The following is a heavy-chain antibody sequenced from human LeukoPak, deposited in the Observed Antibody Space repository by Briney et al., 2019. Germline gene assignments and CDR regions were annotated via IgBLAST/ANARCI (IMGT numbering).Heavy chain of an antibody. D-gene: IGHD3-10*01. CDR2: INPNSGGT. J-gene: IGHJ6*03. Sequence: ASAKVSCKASGYTFTGYYMHWVRQAPGQGLEWMGWINPNSGGTNYAQKFQGRVTMTRDTSISTAYMELSRLRSDDTAVYYCARVRFGELSYYYYMDVWGKGTTVTVSS. CDR1: GYTFTGYY. V-gene: IGHV1-2*02. CDR3: ARVRFGELSYYYYMDV.